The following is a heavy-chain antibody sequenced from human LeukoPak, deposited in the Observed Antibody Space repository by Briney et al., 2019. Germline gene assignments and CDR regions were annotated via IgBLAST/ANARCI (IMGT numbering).Heavy chain of an antibody. D-gene: IGHD3-10*02. Sequence: GGSLRLSCAASGFTFSNYAMSWVRQAPGKGLEWVSAISGSGGNTYYADSVKGRFTISRDNAKNSLYLQMNSLRAEDTAVYYCAELGITMIGGVWGKGTTVTISS. V-gene: IGHV3-23*01. J-gene: IGHJ6*04. CDR3: AELGITMIGGV. CDR2: ISGSGGNT. CDR1: GFTFSNYA.